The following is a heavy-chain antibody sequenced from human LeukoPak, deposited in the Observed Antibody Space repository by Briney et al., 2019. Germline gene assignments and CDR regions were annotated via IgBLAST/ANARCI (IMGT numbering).Heavy chain of an antibody. CDR2: IIGYNGNT. D-gene: IGHD3-10*01. CDR3: ARDYGSGSYYDHNWFDP. V-gene: IGHV1-18*01. J-gene: IGHJ5*02. CDR1: GYTFTTYG. Sequence: ASVKVSCKASGYTFTTYGISWVRQAPGQGLEWMGWIIGYNGNTNYAQKLQGRVTMTTDTSTSTAYMELRTLRSDDTAVYYCARDYGSGSYYDHNWFDPWGQGTLVTVSS.